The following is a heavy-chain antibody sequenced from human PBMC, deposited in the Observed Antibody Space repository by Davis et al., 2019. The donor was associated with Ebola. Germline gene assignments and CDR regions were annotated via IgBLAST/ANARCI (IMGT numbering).Heavy chain of an antibody. D-gene: IGHD5-12*01. CDR2: INHSGST. V-gene: IGHV4-34*01. Sequence: SETLSLTCTVSGGSISSYYWSWIRQPPGKGLEWIGEINHSGSTNYNPSLKSRVTISVDTSKNQFSLKLSSVTAADTAVYYCAGGGYGTSCDYWGQGTLVTVSS. CDR3: AGGGYGTSCDY. CDR1: GGSISSYY. J-gene: IGHJ4*02.